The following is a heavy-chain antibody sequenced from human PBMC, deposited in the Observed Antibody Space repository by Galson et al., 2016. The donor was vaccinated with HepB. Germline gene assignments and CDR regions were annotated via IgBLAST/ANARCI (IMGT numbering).Heavy chain of an antibody. D-gene: IGHD2-21*02. CDR2: ISYHGSTK. V-gene: IGHV3-30*18. J-gene: IGHJ1*01. Sequence: SLRLSCAASGFTFSYYGMHWVRQAPGKGLGWVAVISYHGSTKYYSDSVKGRFTISRDNSKSTLYLQMNSLRPEDTAVYYCAKDLRHTVVVTLGGIQDWGQGTLVTVSS. CDR1: GFTFSYYG. CDR3: AKDLRHTVVVTLGGIQD.